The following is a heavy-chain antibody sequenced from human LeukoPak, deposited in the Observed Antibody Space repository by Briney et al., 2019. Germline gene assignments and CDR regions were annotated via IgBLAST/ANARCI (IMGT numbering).Heavy chain of an antibody. J-gene: IGHJ6*03. V-gene: IGHV3-7*01. D-gene: IGHD4-11*01. CDR1: GFTFSSYW. CDR3: ARVGVATTVHYYYYMDV. Sequence: GGSLRLSCAASGFTFSSYWMSWVRQAPGKGLEWVANIKQDGSEKYYVDSVKGRFTISRDNAKNSPYLQMNSLRAEDTAVYYCARVGVATTVHYYYYMDVWGKGTTVTISS. CDR2: IKQDGSEK.